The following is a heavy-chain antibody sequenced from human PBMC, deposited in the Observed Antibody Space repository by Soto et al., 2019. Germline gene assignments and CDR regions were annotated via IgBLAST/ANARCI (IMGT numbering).Heavy chain of an antibody. CDR1: GGSISSYY. Sequence: PSETLSLTCPVSGGSISSYYWSWIRQPPGKGLEWIGYIYESGSTNYNPSLKSRVTMSIDTSKNQFSLKLSSVTTADTAVYYCARSGRSGYNYYYGVDVWGQGTTVTVSS. CDR3: ARSGRSGYNYYYGVDV. J-gene: IGHJ6*02. V-gene: IGHV4-59*01. D-gene: IGHD3-3*01. CDR2: IYESGST.